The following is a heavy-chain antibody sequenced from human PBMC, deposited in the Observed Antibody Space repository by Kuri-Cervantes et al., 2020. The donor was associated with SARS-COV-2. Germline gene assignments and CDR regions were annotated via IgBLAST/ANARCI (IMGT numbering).Heavy chain of an antibody. CDR1: GGSISSSSYY. CDR2: IYYSGST. CDR3: ARHGDSGWHNYYYYMDV. V-gene: IGHV4-39*01. Sequence: SETLSLTCTVSGGSISSSSYYWGWIRQPPGKGLEWIGSIYYSGSTYYNPSLKSRVTISVDTSKNQFSLKLSSVTAADTAVYYCARHGDSGWHNYYYYMDVWGKGTTVTVSS. D-gene: IGHD6-19*01. J-gene: IGHJ6*03.